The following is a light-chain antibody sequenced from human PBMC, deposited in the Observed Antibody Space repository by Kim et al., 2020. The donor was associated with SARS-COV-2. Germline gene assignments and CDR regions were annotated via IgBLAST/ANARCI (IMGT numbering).Light chain of an antibody. CDR1: QTVNRNY. CDR2: GAS. Sequence: SLAERATPSCRASQTVNRNYLAWYQQKPGQAPRLLMYGASSRATGIPDRFSGSGSGTDFTLTISRLEPEDFAVYYCQQYGTSPYTFGQGTKVDIK. CDR3: QQYGTSPYT. J-gene: IGKJ2*01. V-gene: IGKV3-20*01.